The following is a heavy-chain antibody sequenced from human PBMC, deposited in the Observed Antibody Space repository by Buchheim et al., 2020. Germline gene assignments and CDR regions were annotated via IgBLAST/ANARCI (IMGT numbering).Heavy chain of an antibody. V-gene: IGHV3-48*02. CDR3: ARDGVGVLRYFDWLSPPDY. Sequence: EVQLVESGGGLVQPGGSLRLSCAASGFTFSSYSMNWVRQAPGKGLEWGSYISSSSSTIYYTDSVKGRFTISRDNAKNSMYLQMNSLRDEDTAVYYCARDGVGVLRYFDWLSPPDYWGQGTL. CDR2: ISSSSSTI. CDR1: GFTFSSYS. J-gene: IGHJ4*02. D-gene: IGHD3-9*01.